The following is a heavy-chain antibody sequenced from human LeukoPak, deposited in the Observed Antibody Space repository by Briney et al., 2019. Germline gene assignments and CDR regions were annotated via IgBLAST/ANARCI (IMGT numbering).Heavy chain of an antibody. CDR1: GGTFSSYA. Sequence: SGKVSCKASGGTFSSYAISWVRQAPGQGLEWMGGIIPIFGTANYAQKFQGRVTITADKSTSTAYMELSSLRSEDTAVYYCAASIAVAQEGWFDPWGQGTLVTVSS. CDR2: IIPIFGTA. J-gene: IGHJ5*02. V-gene: IGHV1-69*06. D-gene: IGHD6-19*01. CDR3: AASIAVAQEGWFDP.